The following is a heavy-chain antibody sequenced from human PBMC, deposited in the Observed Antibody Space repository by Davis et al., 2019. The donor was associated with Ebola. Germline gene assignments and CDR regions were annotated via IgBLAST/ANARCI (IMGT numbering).Heavy chain of an antibody. J-gene: IGHJ4*02. D-gene: IGHD6-19*01. CDR1: GYTFTGYY. CDR3: AREPVVGSSGWYGGNYFDY. CDR2: ISAYNGNT. V-gene: IGHV1-18*04. Sequence: AASVKVSCKASGYTFTGYYMHWLRQAPGQGLEWMGWISAYNGNTNYAQKLQGRVTMTTDTSTSTAYMELRSLRSDDTAVYYCAREPVVGSSGWYGGNYFDYWGQGTLVTVSS.